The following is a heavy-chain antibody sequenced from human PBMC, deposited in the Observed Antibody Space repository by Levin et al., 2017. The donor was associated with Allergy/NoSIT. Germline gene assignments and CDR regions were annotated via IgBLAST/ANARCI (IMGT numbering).Heavy chain of an antibody. Sequence: GESLKISCKASGYSFSSYWIGWVRQMPGKGLEWMGIIYPGDSDATYSPSFQGQVTISVDNSINTAFLQWSSLKASDTAVYYCGRRGDFSNYMYYVDFWGQGTLVTVSS. CDR1: GYSFSSYW. D-gene: IGHD4-11*01. V-gene: IGHV5-51*01. CDR3: GRRGDFSNYMYYVDF. J-gene: IGHJ4*02. CDR2: IYPGDSDA.